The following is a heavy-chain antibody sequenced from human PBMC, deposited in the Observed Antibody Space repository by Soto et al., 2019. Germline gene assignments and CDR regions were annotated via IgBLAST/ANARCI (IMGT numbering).Heavy chain of an antibody. CDR1: GFTLSGYA. J-gene: IGHJ3*02. D-gene: IGHD5-18*01. Sequence: PGGSLRLSCAASGFTLSGYAMDWVRQASGKGLEWVGRIRSKANSYATAYAASVKGRFTISRDDSKNTAYLQMNSLKTEDTAVYYCTSAMVFVGAFDIWGQGTMVTVSS. CDR3: TSAMVFVGAFDI. V-gene: IGHV3-73*01. CDR2: IRSKANSYAT.